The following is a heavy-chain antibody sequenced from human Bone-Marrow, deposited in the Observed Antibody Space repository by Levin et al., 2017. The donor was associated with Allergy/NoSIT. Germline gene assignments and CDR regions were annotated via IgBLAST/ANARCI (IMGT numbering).Heavy chain of an antibody. CDR1: GYSIKLDYY. Sequence: RSSETLSLTCTVSGYSIKLDYYWGWIRQPPGKGLEWIGNIYHSGRTSYNPSLMSRVSISVDTSKNQFSLKLNSVTAADTAVYYCARERDGYNSDYFDFWGQGTLVTVSS. V-gene: IGHV4-38-2*02. CDR3: ARERDGYNSDYFDF. J-gene: IGHJ4*02. CDR2: IYHSGRT. D-gene: IGHD5-24*01.